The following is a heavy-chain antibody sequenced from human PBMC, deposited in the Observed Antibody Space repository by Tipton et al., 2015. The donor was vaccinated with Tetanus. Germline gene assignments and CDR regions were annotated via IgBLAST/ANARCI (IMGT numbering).Heavy chain of an antibody. CDR1: GGSISSSSYY. CDR2: IYYSGST. CDR3: ARRRGFPGNYFDY. J-gene: IGHJ4*02. V-gene: IGHV4-39*01. Sequence: TLSLTCTVSGGSISSSSYYWGWIRQPPGKGLEWIGSIYYSGSTYYNPSLKSRVTISVDTSKNQFSLKLSSVTAADTAVYYCARRRGFPGNYFDYWGQGTLVTVSS. D-gene: IGHD3-10*01.